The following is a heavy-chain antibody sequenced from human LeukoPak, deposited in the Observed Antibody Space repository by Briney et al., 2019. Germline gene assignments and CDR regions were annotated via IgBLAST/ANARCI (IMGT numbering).Heavy chain of an antibody. CDR3: ARVLVSMCADGDLGVRYFDY. Sequence: SETLSLTCTVSGGSISSYYWSWIRQPAGKGLEWIGRIYSSGSANYNPSLKSRVTMSVDTSKNQFSLKLSSVTAADTAVYYCARVLVSMCADGDLGVRYFDYRGQGTLLTVSS. V-gene: IGHV4-4*07. CDR2: IYSSGSA. J-gene: IGHJ4*02. CDR1: GGSISSYY. D-gene: IGHD5/OR15-5a*01.